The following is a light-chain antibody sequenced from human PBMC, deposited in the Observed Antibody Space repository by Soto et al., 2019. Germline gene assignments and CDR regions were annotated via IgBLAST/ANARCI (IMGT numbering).Light chain of an antibody. CDR2: GAS. Sequence: DIQMTQSPSSLSASVGDRVTITCRASQGISNYLAWYQQKPGKVPKLVIYGASALQSGVQSRFSGSGSGTDFTLTIGSLQPEDVATYYCQTYNSAPLTFDGGTRVEIK. V-gene: IGKV1-27*01. CDR3: QTYNSAPLT. CDR1: QGISNY. J-gene: IGKJ4*01.